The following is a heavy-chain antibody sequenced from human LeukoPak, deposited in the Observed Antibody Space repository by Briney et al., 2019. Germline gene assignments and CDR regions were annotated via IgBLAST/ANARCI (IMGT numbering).Heavy chain of an antibody. CDR1: GFIFSNYA. CDR2: SRSYSGDI. V-gene: IGHV3-21*01. CDR3: ARAKDMD. Sequence: GGSLRLSCAGSGFIFSNYAMHWVRQAPGKGLEWVASSRSYSGDIYYADSVKGRFTISRDNAKNTLYLQMNSLRADDTAIYYCARAKDMDWGQGTLVTVSS. J-gene: IGHJ4*02.